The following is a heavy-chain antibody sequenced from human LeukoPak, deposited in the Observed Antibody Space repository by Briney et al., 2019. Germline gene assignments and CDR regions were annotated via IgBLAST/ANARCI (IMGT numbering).Heavy chain of an antibody. Sequence: GESLKISCKGSGYSFTSYWIGWVRQMPGKGLEWMGIIYPGDSDTRYSPPFQGQVTISADKSISTAYLQWSSLKASDTAMYYCARHIYYYDSSGYYYGDLGYFDYWGQGTLVTVSS. D-gene: IGHD3-22*01. J-gene: IGHJ4*02. CDR3: ARHIYYYDSSGYYYGDLGYFDY. CDR1: GYSFTSYW. CDR2: IYPGDSDT. V-gene: IGHV5-51*01.